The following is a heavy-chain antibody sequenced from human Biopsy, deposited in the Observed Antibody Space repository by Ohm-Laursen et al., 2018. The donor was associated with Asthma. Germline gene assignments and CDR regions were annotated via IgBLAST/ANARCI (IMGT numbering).Heavy chain of an antibody. CDR3: ARRGGVRRYFDY. Sequence: SQTLSLTCTVSGGSISSGAYYWSWVRQPPGKGLEWIGYIYYIGSTYYNPSLKSRVAISLGTSKNQFSLKLSSETAADTAVYFCARRGGVRRYFDYWGQGTLVTVSS. V-gene: IGHV4-30-4*01. CDR1: GGSISSGAYY. D-gene: IGHD3-16*01. J-gene: IGHJ4*02. CDR2: IYYIGST.